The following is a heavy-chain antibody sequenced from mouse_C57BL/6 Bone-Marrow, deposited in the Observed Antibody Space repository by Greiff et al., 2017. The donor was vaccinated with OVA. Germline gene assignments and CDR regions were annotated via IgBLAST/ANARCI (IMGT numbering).Heavy chain of an antibody. CDR1: GYTFTSYW. Sequence: VQLQQPGTELVKPGASVKLSCKASGYTFTSYWMHWVKQRPGQGLEWIGNINPSNGGTNYNEKFKSKATLTVDKSSSTAYMQLSSLTSEDSAVYYCARGRVSWYYGSGWFAYWGQGTLVTVSA. CDR3: ARGRVSWYYGSGWFAY. D-gene: IGHD1-1*01. J-gene: IGHJ3*01. V-gene: IGHV1-53*01. CDR2: INPSNGGT.